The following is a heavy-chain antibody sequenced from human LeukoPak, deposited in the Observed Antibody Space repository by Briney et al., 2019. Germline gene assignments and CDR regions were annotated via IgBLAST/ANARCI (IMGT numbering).Heavy chain of an antibody. CDR3: ARVKVYSSSPEGYYYYMDV. CDR1: ASTFTSYG. D-gene: IGHD6-6*01. V-gene: IGHV1-18*01. Sequence: RAGGNLSFTSSASTFTSYGNSWVRERQAQGMGRVGWISVYSGNRNYAQKLQVRVTMTTDSSTSTAYIELRSLRSDATAVYYCARVKVYSSSPEGYYYYMDVWGKGTTVTVSS. CDR2: ISVYSGNR. J-gene: IGHJ6*03.